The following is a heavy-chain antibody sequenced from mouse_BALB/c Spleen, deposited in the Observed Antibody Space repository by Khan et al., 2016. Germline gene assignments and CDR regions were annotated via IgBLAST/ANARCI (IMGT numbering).Heavy chain of an antibody. CDR3: ARAWYFDY. CDR2: ISYDGSN. CDR1: GYSITSGYY. V-gene: IGHV3-6*02. J-gene: IGHJ2*01. Sequence: EVQLQESGPGLVKPSQSLSLTCSVTGYSITSGYYWNWIRQFPGNKLEWMGSISYDGSNNYNPSLKNRITITRDTSKNQFCLKLNSVTTEDTATYYCARAWYFDYWGQGTTLTVSS.